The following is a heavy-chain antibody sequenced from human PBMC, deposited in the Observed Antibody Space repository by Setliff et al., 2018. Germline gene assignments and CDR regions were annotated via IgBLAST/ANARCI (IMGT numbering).Heavy chain of an antibody. V-gene: IGHV1-18*01. CDR2: ISGYNDNT. CDR1: GYSFTTFG. J-gene: IGHJ5*02. Sequence: ASVKVSCKASGYSFTTFGITWVRQAPGQGLEWMGWISGYNDNTNYAQKYQGRVTLTTDTSTSTAYMELRSLRSDDTAVYYCARVNPTMITFGGVIVIWFDPWGQGTLVTVSS. D-gene: IGHD3-16*02. CDR3: ARVNPTMITFGGVIVIWFDP.